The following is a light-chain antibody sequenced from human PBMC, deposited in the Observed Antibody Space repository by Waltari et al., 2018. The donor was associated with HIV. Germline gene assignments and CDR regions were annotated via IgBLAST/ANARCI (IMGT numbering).Light chain of an antibody. V-gene: IGLV4-69*01. CDR1: SAHSTYA. CDR3: QTWGTGIRV. J-gene: IGLJ3*02. Sequence: QLAVTQSPSASASLGASVKLPCTLNSAHSTYAIAWHQQQPGKGPRFLLKVKSDGSHIKGDGIPDRFSGSSFGAERYLTITSLRSDDEADYYCQTWGTGIRVFGGGTKLTVL. CDR2: VKSDGSH.